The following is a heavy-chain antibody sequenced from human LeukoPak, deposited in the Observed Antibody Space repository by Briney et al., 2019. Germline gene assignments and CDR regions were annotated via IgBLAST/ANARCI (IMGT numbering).Heavy chain of an antibody. CDR3: ARYVVVTAKYYFDY. Sequence: ESLRLSCAASGFTFSNYAMSWVRQPPGKGLEWIATIYYSGTTYYNAPLKSRVTISVDTSKNQFSLKLSSVTAADTAVYYCARYVVVTAKYYFDYWGQGTLVTVSS. J-gene: IGHJ4*02. CDR2: IYYSGTT. D-gene: IGHD2-21*02. V-gene: IGHV4-39*01. CDR1: GFTFSNYA.